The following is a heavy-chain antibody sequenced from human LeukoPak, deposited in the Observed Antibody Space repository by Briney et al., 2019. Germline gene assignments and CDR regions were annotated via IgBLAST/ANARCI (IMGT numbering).Heavy chain of an antibody. Sequence: GGSLRLSCSASGFTFSSYAIHWVRQAPGKGLEYVSGISYNGGSTYYADSVKGRFTISRDNSKNTLYLQMRSLRAEDTAVYYCAKDPVAGIPYDDYWGQGTLVTVSS. CDR2: ISYNGGST. CDR3: AKDPVAGIPYDDY. J-gene: IGHJ4*02. CDR1: GFTFSSYA. V-gene: IGHV3-64D*06. D-gene: IGHD6-13*01.